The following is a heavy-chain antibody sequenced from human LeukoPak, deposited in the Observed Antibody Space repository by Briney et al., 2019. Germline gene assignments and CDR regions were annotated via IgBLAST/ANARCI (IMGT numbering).Heavy chain of an antibody. CDR1: GFTFSSYA. V-gene: IGHV3-23*01. CDR2: ISGSGGST. J-gene: IGHJ4*02. D-gene: IGHD3-22*01. CDR3: AKDQSYYYYYDSSGYNWGSCYFDY. Sequence: PGGSLRLSCAASGFTFSSYAMSWVRQAPGKGLEWVSAISGSGGSTYYADSVKGRFTISRDNSKNTLYLQMNSLRAEVTAVYYCAKDQSYYYYYDSSGYNWGSCYFDYWGQGTLVTVSS.